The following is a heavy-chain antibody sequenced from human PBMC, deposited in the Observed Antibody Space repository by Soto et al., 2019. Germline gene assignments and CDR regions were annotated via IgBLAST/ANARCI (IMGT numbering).Heavy chain of an antibody. D-gene: IGHD3-22*01. CDR1: GGSFSTYY. J-gene: IGHJ5*02. V-gene: IGHV4-34*01. CDR2: TNHSGNT. CDR3: FGWLGSNWLDP. Sequence: QVQPQQWGTGLLKPSETLSLTCAVYGGSFSTYYWNWIRQPPGKGLEWIGETNHSGNTQYKPPLKSRVTMSLDTSKNRFSLKLTSVTAAGTAVYYCFGWLGSNWLDPWGQGTLVTVSS.